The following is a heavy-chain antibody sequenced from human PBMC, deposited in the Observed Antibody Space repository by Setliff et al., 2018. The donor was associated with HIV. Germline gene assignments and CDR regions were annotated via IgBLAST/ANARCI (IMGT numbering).Heavy chain of an antibody. CDR1: GYTFTGFY. CDR3: ARVLHCGGDCYTDAFDI. CDR2: INPNSGDT. D-gene: IGHD2-21*01. V-gene: IGHV1-2*06. Sequence: ASVKVSCKASGYTFTGFYMHWVRQAPGQGLEWTGRINPNSGDTNYAQKFQGRVTMTRDTSISTAYMELSRLRSDDTAVYYCARVLHCGGDCYTDAFDIWGQGTMVTVSS. J-gene: IGHJ3*02.